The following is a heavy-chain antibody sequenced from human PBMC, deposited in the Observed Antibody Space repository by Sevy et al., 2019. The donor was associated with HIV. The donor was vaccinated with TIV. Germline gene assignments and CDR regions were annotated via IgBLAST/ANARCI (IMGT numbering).Heavy chain of an antibody. D-gene: IGHD1-7*01. J-gene: IGHJ4*02. CDR3: TRSGYNWYSKPDDY. CDR2: ISSSGSTT. Sequence: GGSLRLSCVVSGFTFSDYSMNWVRQAPGKGLEWVSYISSSGSTTFYADSVMGRFTISRDEASNSLHLQMNSLRVDDTAVYYCTRSGYNWYSKPDDYWGQGTLVTVSS. V-gene: IGHV3-48*01. CDR1: GFTFSDYS.